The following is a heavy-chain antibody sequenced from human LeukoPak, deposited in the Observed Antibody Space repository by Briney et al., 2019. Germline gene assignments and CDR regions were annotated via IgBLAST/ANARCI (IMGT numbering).Heavy chain of an antibody. D-gene: IGHD2-15*01. V-gene: IGHV1-46*01. J-gene: IGHJ5*02. CDR2: INPSGGST. CDR1: GYTFTSYY. CDR3: ARDGAGCSGGSCPLGP. Sequence: ASVKVSCKASGYTFTSYYMHWVRQAPGQGLEWMGIINPSGGSTSYAQKFQGSVTMTRDMSTSTVYMELSSLRSEDTAVYYCARDGAGCSGGSCPLGPWGQGTLVTVYS.